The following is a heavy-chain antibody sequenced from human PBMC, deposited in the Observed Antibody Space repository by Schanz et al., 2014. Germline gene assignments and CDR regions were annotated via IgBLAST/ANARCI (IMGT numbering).Heavy chain of an antibody. CDR3: ARGPDYGSGSYSSY. D-gene: IGHD3-10*01. J-gene: IGHJ4*02. V-gene: IGHV3-7*01. CDR2: IKQDESER. CDR1: GFTFSTYW. Sequence: EVQLVESGGGLVQPGGSLRLSCAASGFTFSTYWMSWVRQAPGKGLEWVANIKQDESERSYVDSVKGRFTISRDNAKNSLYLQMNSLRAEDTAVYYCARGPDYGSGSYSSYWGQGTLVTVSS.